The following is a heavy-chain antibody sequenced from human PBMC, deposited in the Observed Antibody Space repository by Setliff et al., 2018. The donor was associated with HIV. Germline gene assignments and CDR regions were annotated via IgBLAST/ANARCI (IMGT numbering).Heavy chain of an antibody. Sequence: WASVKVSCKVSGYTLKELSIHWVRQAPGEGLEWMGGFDSEDGKRIYAQNFQGRVTMTEDTSTDTAYMELSSLTSDDTAVYYCATGRPLTIAARLKILIWVYWGQGTLVTVSS. J-gene: IGHJ4*02. D-gene: IGHD6-6*01. CDR1: GYTLKELS. CDR3: ATGRPLTIAARLKILIWVY. V-gene: IGHV1-24*01. CDR2: FDSEDGKR.